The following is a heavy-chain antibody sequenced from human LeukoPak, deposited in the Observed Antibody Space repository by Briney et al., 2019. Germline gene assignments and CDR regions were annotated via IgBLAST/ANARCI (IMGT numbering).Heavy chain of an antibody. V-gene: IGHV3-23*01. CDR2: ISGVGDRT. D-gene: IGHD3-3*01. Sequence: PGGSLRLSCAASGFTFSRYAMTWVRQAPGKGLEWVSTISGVGDRTYFADSVKGRFTVSRDNSKSTLYLQMNRLRAEDTAVYYCAKGFGDTTFGAVTANDYWGQGILVIVSS. CDR1: GFTFSRYA. J-gene: IGHJ4*02. CDR3: AKGFGDTTFGAVTANDY.